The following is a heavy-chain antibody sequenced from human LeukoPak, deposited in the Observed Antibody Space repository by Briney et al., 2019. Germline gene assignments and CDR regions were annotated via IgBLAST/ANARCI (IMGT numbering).Heavy chain of an antibody. V-gene: IGHV4-4*07. D-gene: IGHD3-10*01. CDR2: IYTSGST. CDR1: GGSISSYY. CDR3: ARVGITMVRGVIITRYRTYYGMDV. Sequence: PSETLSLTCTVSGGSISSYYWSWIRQPAGKGLEWIGRIYTSGSTNYNPSLKSRVTMSVDTSKNQFSLKLSSVTAADTAVYYCARVGITMVRGVIITRYRTYYGMDVWGQGTTVTVSS. J-gene: IGHJ6*02.